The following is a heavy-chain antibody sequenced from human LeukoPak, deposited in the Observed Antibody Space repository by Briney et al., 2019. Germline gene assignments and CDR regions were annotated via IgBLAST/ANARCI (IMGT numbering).Heavy chain of an antibody. V-gene: IGHV3-9*01. J-gene: IGHJ4*02. CDR3: AKANLFGSGSSGFDY. CDR2: ISWNSGSI. Sequence: GRSLRLSCAASGFTFDDYAMHWVRQAPGKGLEWVSGISWNSGSIGYADSVKGRFTISRDNAKNSLYLQMNSLRAEDTALYYSAKANLFGSGSSGFDYWGQGTLVTVSS. CDR1: GFTFDDYA. D-gene: IGHD3-10*01.